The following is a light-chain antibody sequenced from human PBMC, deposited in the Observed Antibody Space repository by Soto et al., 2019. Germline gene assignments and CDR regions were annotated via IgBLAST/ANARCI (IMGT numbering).Light chain of an antibody. CDR2: AAS. CDR3: QQYYSYPLT. CDR1: QSISSW. V-gene: IGKV1-5*01. J-gene: IGKJ4*01. Sequence: DIQMTQSPSTLSASVGDRVTITCRASQSISSWLAWYQQKPGKAPKLLIYAASTLQSGVPSRFSGSGSGTDFTLTISCLHSEDFATYYCQQYYSYPLTFGGGTKVDI.